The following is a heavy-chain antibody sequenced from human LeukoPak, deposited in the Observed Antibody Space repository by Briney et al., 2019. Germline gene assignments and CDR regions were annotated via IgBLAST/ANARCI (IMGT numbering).Heavy chain of an antibody. D-gene: IGHD6-13*01. Sequence: GASVKVSCKASGGTFSSYAISWVRQAPGQGLEWMGRTIPIFGIANYAQKFQGRVTITADKSTSTAYMELSSLRSEDTAVYYCARDRMVAAAGPRYYYGMDVWGQGTTVTVSS. CDR1: GGTFSSYA. CDR2: TIPIFGIA. V-gene: IGHV1-69*04. CDR3: ARDRMVAAAGPRYYYGMDV. J-gene: IGHJ6*02.